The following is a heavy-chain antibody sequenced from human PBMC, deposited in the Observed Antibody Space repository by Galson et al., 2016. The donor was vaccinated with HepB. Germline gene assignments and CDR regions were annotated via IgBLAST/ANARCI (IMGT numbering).Heavy chain of an antibody. CDR3: ATALERSYCSDDICFAPRNSLDV. V-gene: IGHV5-51*01. Sequence: QSGAEVKKPGESLKISCRSSGFGFRNSWIGWVRQVPGKGLEWMGIIHPTDSDIRYSPSSQGQVTFSADKFTSIAYLEWRHLKASDTAKYYCATALERSYCSDDICFAPRNSLDVWGQGTMVTVSS. D-gene: IGHD2-15*01. J-gene: IGHJ3*01. CDR1: GFGFRNSW. CDR2: IHPTDSDI.